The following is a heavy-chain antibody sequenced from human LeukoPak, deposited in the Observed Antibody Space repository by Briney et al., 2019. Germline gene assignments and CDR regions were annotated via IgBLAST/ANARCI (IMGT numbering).Heavy chain of an antibody. CDR1: GFTFSSYA. D-gene: IGHD3-3*01. CDR2: IKQDGSEK. J-gene: IGHJ6*03. CDR3: ARLRYHDFWSGYWKYYYYMDV. V-gene: IGHV3-7*01. Sequence: GSLRLSCAASGFTFSSYAMSWVRQAPGKGLEWVANIKQDGSEKYYVDSVKGRFTISRDNAKNSLYLQMNSLRAEDTAVYYCARLRYHDFWSGYWKYYYYMDVWGKGTTVTVSS.